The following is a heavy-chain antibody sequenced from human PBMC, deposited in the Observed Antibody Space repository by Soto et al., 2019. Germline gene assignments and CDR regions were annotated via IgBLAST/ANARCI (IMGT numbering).Heavy chain of an antibody. CDR3: ARGDYFDRRFDY. CDR1: GFTFRFA. CDR2: IKQDESEK. Sequence: GGSLRLSCAASGFTFRFAMSWVRQPPGKGLEWVATIKQDESEKYYVDSVKGRFTVSRDNAKNSLYLQMNTLRAEDTAAYYCARGDYFDRRFDYWGQGALVTVSS. J-gene: IGHJ4*02. D-gene: IGHD3-22*01. V-gene: IGHV3-7*03.